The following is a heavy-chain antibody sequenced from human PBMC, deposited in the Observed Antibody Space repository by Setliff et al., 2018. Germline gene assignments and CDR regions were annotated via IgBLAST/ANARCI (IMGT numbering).Heavy chain of an antibody. J-gene: IGHJ4*02. D-gene: IGHD3-10*01. Sequence: PSETLSLTCTASGGSISSSSYYWGWIRQPPGKGLEWIGSIYYSGSTYYNPSLKSRVTISVDTSKNQFSLKLSSVTAADTAIYYCAKGRGEMDSWGQGILVTVSS. CDR3: AKGRGEMDS. V-gene: IGHV4-39*07. CDR1: GGSISSSSYY. CDR2: IYYSGST.